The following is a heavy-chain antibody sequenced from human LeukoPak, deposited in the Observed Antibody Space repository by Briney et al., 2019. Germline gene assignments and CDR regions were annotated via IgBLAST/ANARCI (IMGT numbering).Heavy chain of an antibody. Sequence: SEILSLTCTVSGGSISSYYWSWVRQPPGKGLEWLGYIYYSGSTNYNPSLESRVTISLDTSKNQFSLKLSSVTAADTAVYYCARSRSGAYNGAVDYWGQGTLVTVSS. V-gene: IGHV4-59*08. CDR3: ARSRSGAYNGAVDY. J-gene: IGHJ4*02. D-gene: IGHD2-15*01. CDR1: GGSISSYY. CDR2: IYYSGST.